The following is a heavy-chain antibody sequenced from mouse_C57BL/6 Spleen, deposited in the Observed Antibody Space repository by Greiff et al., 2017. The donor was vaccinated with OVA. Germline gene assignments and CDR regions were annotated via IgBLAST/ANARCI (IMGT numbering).Heavy chain of an antibody. D-gene: IGHD1-1*01. V-gene: IGHV2-9-1*01. CDR2: IWTGGGT. J-gene: IGHJ4*01. Sequence: VMLVESGPGLVAPSQSLSITCTVSGFSLTSYAISWVRQPPGKGLEWLGVIWTGGGTNYNSALKSRLSISKDNSKSQVFLKMNSLQTDDTARYYCARNLLYYGSSPYYAMDYWGQGTSVTVSS. CDR3: ARNLLYYGSSPYYAMDY. CDR1: GFSLTSYA.